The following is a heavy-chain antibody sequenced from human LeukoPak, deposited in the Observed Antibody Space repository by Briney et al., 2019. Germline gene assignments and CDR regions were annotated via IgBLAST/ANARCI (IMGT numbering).Heavy chain of an antibody. CDR1: GFPVSPHD. Sequence: PGGSLRLSCAASGFPVSPHDVTDPRQAPGKGLEWVSVLYSDGNTKYADSVQGRFTISRDNSKNTLYLEMNSLSPDDTAVYYGGRGLVPLAANTMAYWGQGTLVTVSS. V-gene: IGHV3-53*01. J-gene: IGHJ4*02. D-gene: IGHD1-1*01. CDR2: LYSDGNT. CDR3: GRGLVPLAANTMAY.